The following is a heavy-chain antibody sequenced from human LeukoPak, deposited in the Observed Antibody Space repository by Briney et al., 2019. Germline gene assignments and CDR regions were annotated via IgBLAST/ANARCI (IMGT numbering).Heavy chain of an antibody. CDR2: IYYSGST. CDR1: GGSISSYY. D-gene: IGHD6-6*01. Sequence: SETLSPTCTVSGGSISSYYWSWIRQPPGKGLEWIGYIYYSGSTNYNPSLKSRVTIPVDTSKNQFSLKLSSVTAADTAVYYCARVRVAARPYWYFDLWGRGTLVTVSS. J-gene: IGHJ2*01. CDR3: ARVRVAARPYWYFDL. V-gene: IGHV4-59*01.